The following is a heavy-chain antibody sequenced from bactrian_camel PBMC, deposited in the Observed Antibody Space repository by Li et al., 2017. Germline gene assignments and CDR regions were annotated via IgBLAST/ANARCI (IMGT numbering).Heavy chain of an antibody. CDR2: IYIHDGNS. J-gene: IGHJ4*01. Sequence: QVQLVESGGGSVQAGGSLRLTCVASQRANCMGWFRQGPGKEREGVAAIYIHDGNSYYTDSVKGRFFISHDRAKKTVYLHMYDLKPEDSAMYYCAAGRPMIPAYLRPADYHVWGQGTQVTVS. V-gene: IGHV3S54*01. D-gene: IGHD1*01. CDR3: AAGRPMIPAYLRPADYHV. CDR1: QRANC.